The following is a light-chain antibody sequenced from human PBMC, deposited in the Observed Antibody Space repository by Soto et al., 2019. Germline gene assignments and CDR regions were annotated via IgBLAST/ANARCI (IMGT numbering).Light chain of an antibody. CDR1: SSDVGGSNY. CDR2: EVS. Sequence: QSALTQPASVSGSPGQSITISCTGTSSDVGGSNYVSWFQQHPGKAPKLMIYEVSNRPSGVSNRFSGSKSGNTASLTISGLQDEDEADYYCSSYTSSNTHVFGGGTKLTVL. V-gene: IGLV2-14*01. J-gene: IGLJ3*02. CDR3: SSYTSSNTHV.